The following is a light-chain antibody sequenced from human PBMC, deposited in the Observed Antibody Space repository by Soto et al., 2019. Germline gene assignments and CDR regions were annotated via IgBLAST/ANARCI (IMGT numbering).Light chain of an antibody. CDR2: DAV. Sequence: EIVLTQSPATLSLSPGAAATLSSRASQSVTTSLAWYQQKPGQAPRPLLFDAVNRATGVPARFSGSGSGTDFTLTISSLEPEDCAVDYCQQRYNWPLTFGGGTKGGYQ. CDR3: QQRYNWPLT. CDR1: QSVTTS. J-gene: IGKJ4*01. V-gene: IGKV3-11*01.